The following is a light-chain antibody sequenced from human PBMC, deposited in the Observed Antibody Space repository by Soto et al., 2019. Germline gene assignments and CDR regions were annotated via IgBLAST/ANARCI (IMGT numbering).Light chain of an antibody. Sequence: QPVLTQSSSASASLGSSVKLTCTLSSGHSTYIVAWHQQQPGKAPRYLMKLERSGSYNKGSGVPDRFSGSSSGADRYLTISNLRSEDEADYYCETWDSNTHEVFGGGTKLTVL. J-gene: IGLJ2*01. CDR3: ETWDSNTHEV. V-gene: IGLV4-60*03. CDR1: SGHSTYI. CDR2: LERSGSY.